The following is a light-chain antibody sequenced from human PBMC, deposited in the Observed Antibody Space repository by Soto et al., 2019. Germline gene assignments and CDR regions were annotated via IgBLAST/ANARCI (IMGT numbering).Light chain of an antibody. CDR3: QQRSNWPWT. V-gene: IGKV3-11*01. J-gene: IGKJ3*01. Sequence: EIVLTQSPATLSLSPGERATLSCRASQSVSSYLAWYQQKPGQAPRRLIYDASNRATGIPARFSGSGSGTDFTLPISSLEHEDFAVYYCQQRSNWPWTFGPGTKVDIK. CDR1: QSVSSY. CDR2: DAS.